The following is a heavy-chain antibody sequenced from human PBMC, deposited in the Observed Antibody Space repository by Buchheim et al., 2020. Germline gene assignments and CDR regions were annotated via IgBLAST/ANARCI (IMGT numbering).Heavy chain of an antibody. D-gene: IGHD2-2*02. Sequence: QVQLQESGPGLVKPSETLSLTCTVSGGSVSSGSYYWSWIRQPPGKGLEWIGYIYYSGSTNYNPSLKSRVTISVDTSKNQFSLKLSAVTAADTAVYYCARDIVVVPAAIMALAYNRFDPWGQGTL. CDR3: ARDIVVVPAAIMALAYNRFDP. J-gene: IGHJ5*02. CDR1: GGSVSSGSYY. CDR2: IYYSGST. V-gene: IGHV4-61*01.